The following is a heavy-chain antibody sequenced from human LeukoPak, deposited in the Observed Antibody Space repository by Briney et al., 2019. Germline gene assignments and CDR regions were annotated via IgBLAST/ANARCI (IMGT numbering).Heavy chain of an antibody. Sequence: GGSLRLSCAASGFTVSSKFMHWVRQAPGKGLEWVSGISESGGATYYAGSAKGRFTISRDNSKNTLYLQMNSLRSDDTAVYYCATVGVGWVAFEYWGQGALVTVSS. CDR3: ATVGVGWVAFEY. D-gene: IGHD3-16*01. J-gene: IGHJ4*02. CDR1: GFTVSSKF. V-gene: IGHV3-23*01. CDR2: ISESGGAT.